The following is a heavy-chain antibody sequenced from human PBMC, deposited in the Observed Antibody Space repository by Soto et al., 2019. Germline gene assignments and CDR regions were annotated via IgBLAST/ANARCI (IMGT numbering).Heavy chain of an antibody. Sequence: EVQLLESGGGLVQPGGSLRLSCAASGFTFSNYALSWVRQTPGKGLEWVSAITDSGAGTYYADSAKGRFTISRDNSKNTLYLQMNSLRAEDTAVYYCAKSLVVPAAIRAFDIWGQGTMVTVSS. CDR3: AKSLVVPAAIRAFDI. CDR2: ITDSGAGT. CDR1: GFTFSNYA. J-gene: IGHJ3*02. D-gene: IGHD2-2*01. V-gene: IGHV3-23*01.